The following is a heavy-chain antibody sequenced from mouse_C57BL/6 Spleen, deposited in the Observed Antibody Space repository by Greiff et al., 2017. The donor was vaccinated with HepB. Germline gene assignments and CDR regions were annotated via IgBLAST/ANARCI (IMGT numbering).Heavy chain of an antibody. CDR1: GFTFSDYY. J-gene: IGHJ1*03. Sequence: EVKVVESEGGLVQPGSSMKLSCTASGFTFSDYYMAWVRQVPEKGLEWVANINYDGSSTYYLDSLKSRFIISRDNAKNILYLQMSSLKSEDTATYYCAREASNYGYWYFDVWGTGTTVTVSS. D-gene: IGHD2-5*01. CDR2: INYDGSST. CDR3: AREASNYGYWYFDV. V-gene: IGHV5-16*01.